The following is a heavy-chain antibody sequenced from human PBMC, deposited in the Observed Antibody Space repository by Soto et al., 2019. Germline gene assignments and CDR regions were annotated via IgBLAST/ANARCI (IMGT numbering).Heavy chain of an antibody. CDR1: WGNIIDVGYS. Sequence: ASVPMSVPRTVVWGNIIDVGYSWSWIRQPPGKGLEWIGYISHSGSTYYNPSLKSRVTISVDRSKNQFSLKLSSVTAADTAVYYCARDPMIWGQGTLVTVSS. V-gene: IGHV4-30-2*01. J-gene: IGHJ4*02. D-gene: IGHD3-22*01. CDR3: ARDPMI. CDR2: ISHSGST.